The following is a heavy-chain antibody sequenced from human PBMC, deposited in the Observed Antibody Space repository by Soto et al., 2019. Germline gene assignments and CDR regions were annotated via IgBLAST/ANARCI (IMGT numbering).Heavy chain of an antibody. J-gene: IGHJ4*02. CDR3: MWELPTGVY. D-gene: IGHD6-6*01. V-gene: IGHV3-73*02. CDR2: TRMKSNTYAT. CDR1: GFTFTGSA. Sequence: EVQVVESGGGLVQPGGSLKVSCAASGFTFTGSAMHWVRQASGKGLEWIGRTRMKSNTYATSYAASLKGSFTISRDDSKNTAYLQMNRLKTEDTALYCCMWELPTGVYWGQGTLVTVSS.